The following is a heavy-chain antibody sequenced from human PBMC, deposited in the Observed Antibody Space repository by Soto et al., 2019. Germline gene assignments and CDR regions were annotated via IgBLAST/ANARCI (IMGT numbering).Heavy chain of an antibody. J-gene: IGHJ3*02. CDR3: ARYSSTWYAAFDI. D-gene: IGHD6-13*01. CDR2: VYYSGTT. V-gene: IGHV4-30-4*01. CDR1: GGSISSGDYF. Sequence: PSETLSLTCTVSGGSISSGDYFWSWIRQPPGNGLEWIGYVYYSGTTFYNPSLKSRITISLDMSKNHFSLSLSSVTAADTAVYFCARYSSTWYAAFDIWGQGTMVTVSS.